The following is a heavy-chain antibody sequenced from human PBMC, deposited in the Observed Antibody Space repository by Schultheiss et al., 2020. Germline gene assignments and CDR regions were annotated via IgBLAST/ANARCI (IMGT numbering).Heavy chain of an antibody. CDR1: GFTFSSYG. D-gene: IGHD3-10*01. J-gene: IGHJ6*02. CDR3: ARAVTMVQGVIDGMDV. Sequence: GGSLRLSCAASGFTFSSYGMHWVRQAPGKGLEWVAVISYDGSNKYYADSVMGRFTISRDNAKNSLYLQMNSLRAEDTALYYCARAVTMVQGVIDGMDVWGQGTTVTVSS. V-gene: IGHV3-30*03. CDR2: ISYDGSNK.